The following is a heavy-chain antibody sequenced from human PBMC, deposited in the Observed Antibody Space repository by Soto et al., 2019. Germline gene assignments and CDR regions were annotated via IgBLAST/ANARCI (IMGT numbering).Heavy chain of an antibody. J-gene: IGHJ6*02. V-gene: IGHV3-23*01. Sequence: EVQLLESGGGLVQPGGSLRLSCAASGFTFSSYAMSWVRQAPGKGLEWVSAISGSGGSTYYADSVKGRFTISRDNSKNTLYLQMNSLRAEDTAVYYCAKECGDIAVAGSYGMDVWGQGTTVTVSS. CDR3: AKECGDIAVAGSYGMDV. CDR2: ISGSGGST. D-gene: IGHD6-19*01. CDR1: GFTFSSYA.